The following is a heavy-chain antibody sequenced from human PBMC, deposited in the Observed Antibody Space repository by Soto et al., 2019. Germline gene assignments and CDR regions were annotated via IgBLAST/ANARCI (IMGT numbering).Heavy chain of an antibody. J-gene: IGHJ4*02. CDR2: IHHSGNT. Sequence: QVQLQESGPGLVEPSGTLSLTCAVSGASIITQNYYNWVRQSPGKGLEWIGEIHHSGNTNFSPSLKSRVTLSVDTSKNQVSLRLSSVTAEYTAIYYCAHSPGWYFLDYWGQGARVTVS. D-gene: IGHD6-13*01. CDR1: GASIITQNY. CDR3: AHSPGWYFLDY. V-gene: IGHV4-4*02.